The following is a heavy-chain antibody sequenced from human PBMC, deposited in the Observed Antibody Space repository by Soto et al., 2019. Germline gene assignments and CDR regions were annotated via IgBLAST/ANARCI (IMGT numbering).Heavy chain of an antibody. Sequence: GGSLRLSCAASGFTFSSYAMHWVRQAPGKGLEWVAVISYDGSNKYYADSVKGRFTISRDNSKNTLYLQMNSLRAEDTAVYYCARGLREGRGDYFDYWGQGTLVTVSP. V-gene: IGHV3-30*04. J-gene: IGHJ4*02. CDR3: ARGLREGRGDYFDY. D-gene: IGHD3-10*01. CDR1: GFTFSSYA. CDR2: ISYDGSNK.